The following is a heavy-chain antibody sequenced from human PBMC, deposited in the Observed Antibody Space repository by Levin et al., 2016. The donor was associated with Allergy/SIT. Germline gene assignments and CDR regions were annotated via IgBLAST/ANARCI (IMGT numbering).Heavy chain of an antibody. CDR2: ISNSGNTI. J-gene: IGHJ4*02. D-gene: IGHD1-26*01. V-gene: IGHV3-48*01. Sequence: GESLKISCAASGFTFTTYGMTWLRQAPGQGLEWVSYISNSGNTIYYADSVKGRFTISRDNAKNSLYLQMNTLRAEDTAVYYCARDQHWEQSHFLDYWGQGTLVTVSS. CDR1: GFTFTTYG. CDR3: ARDQHWEQSHFLDY.